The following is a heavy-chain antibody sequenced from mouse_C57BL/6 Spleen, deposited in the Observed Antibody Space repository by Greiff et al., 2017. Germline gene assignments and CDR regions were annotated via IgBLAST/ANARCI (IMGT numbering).Heavy chain of an antibody. CDR1: GYTFTSYW. D-gene: IGHD3-3*01. V-gene: IGHV1-64*01. J-gene: IGHJ3*01. CDR3: ARERDGAWFAY. Sequence: QVQLQQPGAELVKPGASVKLSCKASGYTFTSYWMHWVKQRPGQGLEWIGMIHPNSGSTNYNEKFKSKATLTVDKSSSTAYMQLSSLTSEDSAVYYCARERDGAWFAYWGQGTLVTVSA. CDR2: IHPNSGST.